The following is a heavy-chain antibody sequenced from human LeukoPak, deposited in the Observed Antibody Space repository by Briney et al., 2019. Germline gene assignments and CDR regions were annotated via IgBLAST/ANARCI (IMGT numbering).Heavy chain of an antibody. J-gene: IGHJ4*02. CDR3: AKFLQNTAMVIRFDY. CDR2: ISGSGGST. CDR1: GGSFSGYY. V-gene: IGHV3-23*01. D-gene: IGHD5-18*01. Sequence: PSETLSLTCAVYGGSFSGYYWSWVRQAPGKGLEWVSAISGSGGSTYYADSVKGRFTISRDNSKNTLYLQMNSLRAEDTAVYYCAKFLQNTAMVIRFDYWGQGTLVTVSS.